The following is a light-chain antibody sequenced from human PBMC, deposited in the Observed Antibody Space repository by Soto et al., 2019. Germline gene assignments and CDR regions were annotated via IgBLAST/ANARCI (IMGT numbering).Light chain of an antibody. CDR3: QQYGGSSPVT. CDR1: QSFSSSN. V-gene: IGKV3-20*01. J-gene: IGKJ4*01. Sequence: VVLTQSPGTLSLSPGERATLSCRASQSFSSSNLAWYQHKPGQPPKLIVYSASRRATGIPDRFSGSGSGTDFTLTISRLEPEDLALYYCQQYGGSSPVTFGGGTKVDIK. CDR2: SAS.